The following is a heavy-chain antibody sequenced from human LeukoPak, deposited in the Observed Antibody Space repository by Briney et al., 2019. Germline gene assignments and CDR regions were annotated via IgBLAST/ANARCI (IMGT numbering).Heavy chain of an antibody. D-gene: IGHD2-2*01. CDR3: ATKGVYCSSTSCYGSRSSQAFDY. CDR1: GFTFSSYA. J-gene: IGHJ4*02. V-gene: IGHV3-23*01. CDR2: ISGSGGST. Sequence: PGGSLRLSCAASGFTFSSYAMSWVRQAPGKGLEWVSAISGSGGSTYYADSVKGRFTISRDNSKNTLYLQMNSLRAEDTAVYYCATKGVYCSSTSCYGSRSSQAFDYWGRGTLVTVSS.